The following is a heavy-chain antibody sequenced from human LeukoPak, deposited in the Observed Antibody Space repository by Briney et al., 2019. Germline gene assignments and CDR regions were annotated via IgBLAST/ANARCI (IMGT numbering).Heavy chain of an antibody. Sequence: PSETLSFTCTVSGYSISSGYYWGWIRQPPGKGLEWIGSIYHSGSTYYNPSLKSRVTISEDTSKNQFSLKLSSVTAADTAVYYCARAYGFRAPGGMDVWGQGTTVTVSS. CDR3: ARAYGFRAPGGMDV. D-gene: IGHD3-10*01. V-gene: IGHV4-38-2*02. CDR1: GYSISSGYY. J-gene: IGHJ6*02. CDR2: IYHSGST.